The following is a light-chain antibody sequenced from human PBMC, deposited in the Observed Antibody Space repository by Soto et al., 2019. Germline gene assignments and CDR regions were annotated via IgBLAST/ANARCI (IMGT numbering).Light chain of an antibody. J-gene: IGLJ3*02. CDR3: SSYTSSSTWV. Sequence: QSALTQPASVSGSPGQSITISCTGTSSDVGGYNYVSWYQQHPGKAPKLMIYDVSNRPSEVSNRFSGSKSGNTASLTISGLRAKDEADYYCSSYTSSSTWVFGGGTKLTVL. V-gene: IGLV2-14*01. CDR1: SSDVGGYNY. CDR2: DVS.